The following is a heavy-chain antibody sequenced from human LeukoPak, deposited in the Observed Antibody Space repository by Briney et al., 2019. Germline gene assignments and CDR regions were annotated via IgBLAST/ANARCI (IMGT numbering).Heavy chain of an antibody. J-gene: IGHJ4*02. D-gene: IGHD6-19*01. CDR3: AKDPSFGPGYSSGWSFDY. CDR2: ISHDGNNK. Sequence: GGSLRLSCAASRFTFTSYGMHWVRQAPGKGLEWVAVISHDGNNKFYTDSVKGRFTISRDNSKNTLCLQMNSLRTEDTALYYCAKDPSFGPGYSSGWSFDYWGQGTLVTVSS. V-gene: IGHV3-30*18. CDR1: RFTFTSYG.